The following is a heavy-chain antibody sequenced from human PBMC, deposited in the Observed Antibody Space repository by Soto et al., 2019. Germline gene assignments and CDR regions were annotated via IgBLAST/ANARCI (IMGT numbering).Heavy chain of an antibody. CDR1: GYSFTSYW. CDR2: IYPGDSDT. V-gene: IGHV5-51*01. D-gene: IGHD3-16*02. CDR3: ARIIMITFGGVIALDAFDI. Sequence: LKISCKGSGYSFTSYWIGWVRQMPGKGLEWMGIIYPGDSDTRYSPSFQGQVTISADKSISTAYLQWSSLKASDTAMYYCARIIMITFGGVIALDAFDIWGQGTMVTVSS. J-gene: IGHJ3*02.